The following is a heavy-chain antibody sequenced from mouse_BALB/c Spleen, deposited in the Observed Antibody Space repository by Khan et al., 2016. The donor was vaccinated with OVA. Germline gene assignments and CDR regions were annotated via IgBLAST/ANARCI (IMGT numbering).Heavy chain of an antibody. CDR3: ARADGNNYWYFDV. CDR1: GFSLTSNG. J-gene: IGHJ1*01. D-gene: IGHD1-1*01. Sequence: QVQLKQSGPGLVAPSQSLSITCTVSGFSLTSNGVHWVRQPPGKGLEWLGVICAGGSTNYNSALLSRVSIINANSKSQAFLKMNSLQSDDTAMYYCARADGNNYWYFDVWGAGTTVTVSS. V-gene: IGHV2-9*02. CDR2: ICAGGST.